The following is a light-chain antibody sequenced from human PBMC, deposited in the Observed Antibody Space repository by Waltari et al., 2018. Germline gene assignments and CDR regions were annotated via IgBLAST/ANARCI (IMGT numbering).Light chain of an antibody. J-gene: IGKJ1*01. V-gene: IGKV3-15*01. CDR2: GAS. CDR1: QSVRSN. CDR3: QQYNNWPPWT. Sequence: EIVMTQPPATLSASQGERATPSCRASQSVRSNLAWYQQKPGQDPRLLIYGASTRATGIPARFSGSGSGTEFTLTISSLQSEDFAVYYCQQYNNWPPWTFGQGTKVEIK.